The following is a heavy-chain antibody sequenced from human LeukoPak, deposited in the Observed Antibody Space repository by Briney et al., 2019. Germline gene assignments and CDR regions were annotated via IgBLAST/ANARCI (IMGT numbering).Heavy chain of an antibody. Sequence: SETLSLTCTVSGYSISSGYHWGWIRQPPGKGLEWIGSIYHSGSTYYNPSLKSRVTISVDTSKNQFSLKLSSVTAADTAVYYCARRVEGFDPWGQGTLVTVSS. J-gene: IGHJ5*02. CDR2: IYHSGST. V-gene: IGHV4-38-2*02. CDR3: ARRVEGFDP. CDR1: GYSISSGYH.